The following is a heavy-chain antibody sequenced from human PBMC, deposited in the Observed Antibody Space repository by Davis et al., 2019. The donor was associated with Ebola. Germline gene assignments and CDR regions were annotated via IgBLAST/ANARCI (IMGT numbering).Heavy chain of an antibody. J-gene: IGHJ3*02. V-gene: IGHV3-48*02. CDR3: AADDVGVLPGDAFDI. CDR2: ISSRDNTI. D-gene: IGHD3-3*01. CDR1: GFTFSRCS. Sequence: PGGSLRLSCAASGFTFSRCSLNWVRQAPGKGLEWISYISSRDNTIYYADSVKGRFTISRDNAKNSLYLEMNSLRDEDTAVYYCAADDVGVLPGDAFDIWGPGTMVSVSS.